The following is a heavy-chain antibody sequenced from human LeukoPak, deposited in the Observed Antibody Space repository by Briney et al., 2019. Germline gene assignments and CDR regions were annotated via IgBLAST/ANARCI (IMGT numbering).Heavy chain of an antibody. V-gene: IGHV3-23*01. Sequence: GGSLRLSCAASGFTFSSYAMSWVRQAPGKGLEWVSAISGSGGSTYYADSVKGWFTISRDNSKNTLYLQMNSLTAEDTAVYYCAKDASGHGDYEPLFDYWGQGTLVIVSS. J-gene: IGHJ4*02. CDR2: ISGSGGST. CDR1: GFTFSSYA. D-gene: IGHD4-17*01. CDR3: AKDASGHGDYEPLFDY.